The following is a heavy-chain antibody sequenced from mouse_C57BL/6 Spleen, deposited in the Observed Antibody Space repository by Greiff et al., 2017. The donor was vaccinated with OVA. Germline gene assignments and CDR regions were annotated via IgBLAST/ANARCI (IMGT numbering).Heavy chain of an antibody. CDR2: IDPSDSYT. D-gene: IGHD1-1*01. CDR1: GYTFTSYW. CDR3: ARSYGSLFDY. Sequence: QVQLQQSGAELVMPGASVKLSCKASGYTFTSYWMHWVKQRPGQGLEWIGEIDPSDSYTNYNQKFKGKSTLTVDKSSSTAYMQLSSLTSEDSAVYYCARSYGSLFDYWGQGTTLTVSS. V-gene: IGHV1-69*01. J-gene: IGHJ2*01.